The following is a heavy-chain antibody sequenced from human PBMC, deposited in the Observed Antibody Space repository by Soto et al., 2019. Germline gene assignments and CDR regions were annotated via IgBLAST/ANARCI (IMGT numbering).Heavy chain of an antibody. CDR3: ARDYSGYASYYYYYYMDV. D-gene: IGHD5-12*01. Sequence: GGSLRLSCAASGFTFSSYSMNWVRQAPGKGLEWVSSISSSSYIYYADSVKGRFTISRDNAKNSLYLQMNSLRAEDTAVYYCARDYSGYASYYYYYYMDVWGKGTTVTVSS. J-gene: IGHJ6*03. CDR1: GFTFSSYS. CDR2: ISSSSYI. V-gene: IGHV3-21*01.